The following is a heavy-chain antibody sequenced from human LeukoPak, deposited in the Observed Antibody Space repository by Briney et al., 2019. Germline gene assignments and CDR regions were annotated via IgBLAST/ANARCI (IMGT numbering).Heavy chain of an antibody. D-gene: IGHD3-10*01. Sequence: SGPTLVNPPETLTLTCTVSGFSRSNARIGVSWIRQPPGKALEWLAHIFSNDEKSYSTSLKSRLTISNDTSKSQVVLTMPNMDPVDTATYYCARYYGSGSFDYWGQGTLVTVSS. CDR3: ARYYGSGSFDY. V-gene: IGHV2-26*01. J-gene: IGHJ4*02. CDR2: IFSNDEK. CDR1: GFSRSNARIG.